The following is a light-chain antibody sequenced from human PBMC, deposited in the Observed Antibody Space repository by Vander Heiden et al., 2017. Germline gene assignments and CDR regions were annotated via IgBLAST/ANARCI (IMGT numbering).Light chain of an antibody. CDR3: QVWDSSSSVVI. Sequence: SYVLTQPPSVSVDPGQTARITCGGVHIDTTGVHWYQQRPGQAPVLVVYNDNDRPSGISDRWSGSKSGNTAALTISRVEAEDEADYYCQVWDSSSSVVIFGGGTKLTVL. V-gene: IGLV3-21*02. J-gene: IGLJ2*01. CDR1: HIDTTG. CDR2: NDN.